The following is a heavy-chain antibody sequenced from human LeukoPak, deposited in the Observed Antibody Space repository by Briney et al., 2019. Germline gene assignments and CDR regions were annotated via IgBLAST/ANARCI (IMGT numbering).Heavy chain of an antibody. J-gene: IGHJ4*02. CDR1: GFTFSDYY. Sequence: GGSLRLSCAASGFTFSDYYMSWIRQAPGKGLEWVSYISSSGSTIYYADSVKGRFTISRDNAKNSLYLQMNSLRAEDTAVYYCARVAGLGYCSSTSCPLYYFDYWGQGTLVTVSS. D-gene: IGHD2-2*01. V-gene: IGHV3-11*01. CDR3: ARVAGLGYCSSTSCPLYYFDY. CDR2: ISSSGSTI.